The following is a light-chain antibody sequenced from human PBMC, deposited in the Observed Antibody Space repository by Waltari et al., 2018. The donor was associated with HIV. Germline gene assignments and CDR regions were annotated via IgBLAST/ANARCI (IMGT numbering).Light chain of an antibody. CDR1: QSLVYSDGNTF. J-gene: IGKJ4*01. Sequence: VVMTQSPLSLPVTLGQPASISCRSSQSLVYSDGNTFLNWFQQRQGQSPRRLIYKVSNRDSGFPDRFSGSGSGTDFTLKISRVEAEDVGVYYCMQCTYLPLTFGGGTKVEIK. CDR3: MQCTYLPLT. CDR2: KVS. V-gene: IGKV2-30*01.